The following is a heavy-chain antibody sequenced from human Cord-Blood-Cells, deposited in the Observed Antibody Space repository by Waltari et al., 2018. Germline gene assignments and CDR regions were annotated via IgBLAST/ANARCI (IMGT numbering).Heavy chain of an antibody. D-gene: IGHD6-13*01. Sequence: EVQLVESGGGLVQPGRSLRLSCAASGFTFDDYAMHWVRQAPGKGLDCVSGISWNSGSIGYADSVKGRFTISRDNAKNSLYLQMNSLRAEDMALYYCAKDTGIAAAGIDYWGQGTLVTVSS. J-gene: IGHJ4*02. V-gene: IGHV3-9*03. CDR1: GFTFDDYA. CDR2: ISWNSGSI. CDR3: AKDTGIAAAGIDY.